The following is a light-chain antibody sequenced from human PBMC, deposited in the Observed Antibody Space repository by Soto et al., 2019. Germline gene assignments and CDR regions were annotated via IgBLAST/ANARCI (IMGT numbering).Light chain of an antibody. J-gene: IGKJ1*01. Sequence: EIVMTQSPATLSVSPGERATLSCRASQSVSNNLAWYQQKPGQAPRLLIYGASTRATGIPARFSGSGSGTEYTPAIICTHCEDLAAYYWQHCHSWPPWTIDHGTNV. CDR3: QHCHSWPPWT. V-gene: IGKV3-15*01. CDR2: GAS. CDR1: QSVSNN.